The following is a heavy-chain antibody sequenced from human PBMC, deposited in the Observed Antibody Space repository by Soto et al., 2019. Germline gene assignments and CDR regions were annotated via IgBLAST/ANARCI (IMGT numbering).Heavy chain of an antibody. Sequence: QVQLVQSGAEVKKPGASVKISCKASGYTFTSYALHWVRQAPGQRLEWMGWINAGNGNTKYSKKFQGRVTITRDTSASIAYMEVSRRRSEDTALYYCARASGGMDVWGQGTKVTVCS. CDR1: GYTFTSYA. V-gene: IGHV1-3*01. CDR2: INAGNGNT. CDR3: ARASGGMDV. J-gene: IGHJ6*02.